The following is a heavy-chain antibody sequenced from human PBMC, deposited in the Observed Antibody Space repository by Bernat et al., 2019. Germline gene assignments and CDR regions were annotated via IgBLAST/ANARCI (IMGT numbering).Heavy chain of an antibody. CDR1: GFTFSDYY. Sequence: QVQLVESGGGLVKPGGSLRLSCAASGFTFSDYYMSWIRQAPGKGLEWVSYISSSSSYTNYADSVKGRFTISGDNAKNSLYLQMNSLRAEDTAVYYCARDSDYYDSSGYSMTDYWGQGTLVTVSS. J-gene: IGHJ4*02. V-gene: IGHV3-11*05. CDR2: ISSSSSYT. CDR3: ARDSDYYDSSGYSMTDY. D-gene: IGHD3-22*01.